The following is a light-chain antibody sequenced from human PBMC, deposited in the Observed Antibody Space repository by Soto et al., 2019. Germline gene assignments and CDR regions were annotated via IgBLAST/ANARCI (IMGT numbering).Light chain of an antibody. CDR3: MQGLQAWT. CDR2: LGS. J-gene: IGKJ1*01. V-gene: IGKV2-28*01. Sequence: DIVMTQSPISLPVTPGEPASISCRSIQSLLHSNGYNYLDWYLQKPGQSPQLLIYLGSNRASGVPDRFSGSGSGTDFTLKISRVEAEDVGVYYCMQGLQAWTFGQGTKVEIK. CDR1: QSLLHSNGYNY.